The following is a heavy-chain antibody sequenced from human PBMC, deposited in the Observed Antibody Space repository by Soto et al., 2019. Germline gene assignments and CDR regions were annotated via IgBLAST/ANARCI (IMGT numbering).Heavy chain of an antibody. Sequence: ASVKVSCKASGGTFSSYAISWVRQAPGQGLEWMGGIIPIFGTANYAQKFQGRVTITADESTSTAYMELSSLRSEDTAVYYCARDRVAVAPSGGYYYGMDVWGQGTTVTVSS. CDR1: GGTFSSYA. J-gene: IGHJ6*02. CDR2: IIPIFGTA. V-gene: IGHV1-69*13. CDR3: ARDRVAVAPSGGYYYGMDV. D-gene: IGHD6-19*01.